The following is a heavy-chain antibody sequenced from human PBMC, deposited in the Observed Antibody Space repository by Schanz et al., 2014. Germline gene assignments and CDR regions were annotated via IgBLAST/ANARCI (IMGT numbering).Heavy chain of an antibody. CDR1: GYTFTSYG. D-gene: IGHD2-8*01. Sequence: QVQLVQSGAEVKKPGASVKVSCKASGYTFTSYGISWVRQAPGQGLEWVGWISPYTGNTHYFDKMEGRVTMTTDTSTSTVYMELRSLRSDVTAMCYCATMWGYCTTTACQVLGVLDVWGQGTMVTVSS. CDR2: ISPYTGNT. V-gene: IGHV1-18*01. J-gene: IGHJ3*01. CDR3: ATMWGYCTTTACQVLGVLDV.